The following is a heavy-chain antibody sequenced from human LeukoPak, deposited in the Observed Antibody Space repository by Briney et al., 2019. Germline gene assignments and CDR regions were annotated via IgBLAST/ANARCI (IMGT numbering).Heavy chain of an antibody. D-gene: IGHD3-10*01. Sequence: SQTLSLTCTVSGGSISSGGDYWSWIRQHPGKGLECIGYTYYSGSTYYNPSLKSRVTMSVDTSKNQFSLKLSSVTAADTAVYYCARGFMVRGIIMSHFNSWGLGTLVTVSS. CDR1: GGSISSGGDY. CDR3: ARGFMVRGIIMSHFNS. CDR2: TYYSGST. V-gene: IGHV4-31*03. J-gene: IGHJ4*02.